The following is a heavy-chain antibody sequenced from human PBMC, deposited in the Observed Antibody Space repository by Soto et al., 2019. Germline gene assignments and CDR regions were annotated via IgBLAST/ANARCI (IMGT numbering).Heavy chain of an antibody. CDR3: ARQGFGPLHGVVGV. CDR2: VHHSWGS. J-gene: IGHJ6*02. Sequence: QVQLQESGPGLVKPSETLSLSCTVSGGSISSYYWSWFRQSPGKRMEWIGYVHHSWGSSYNPSLQSRVDISLDTSMSQFSLTVTSGTATDTAVYYCARQGFGPLHGVVGVWGQGATVTVSS. CDR1: GGSISSYY. D-gene: IGHD3-10*01. V-gene: IGHV4-59*08.